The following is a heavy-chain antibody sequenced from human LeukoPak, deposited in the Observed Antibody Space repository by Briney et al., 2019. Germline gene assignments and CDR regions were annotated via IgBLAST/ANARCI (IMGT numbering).Heavy chain of an antibody. CDR3: ARGLGYTEPFFEY. J-gene: IGHJ4*02. CDR2: IYTSGNT. V-gene: IGHV4-4*07. CDR1: GGSINSYY. Sequence: SETLSLTCTASGGSINSYYWSWIRQPAGKGLEWIGRIYTSGNTDYNPSLKSRVTMSIYTSRNQFSLKLNSVTAADTAVYYCARGLGYTEPFFEYWGQGTLVTVSS. D-gene: IGHD3-16*02.